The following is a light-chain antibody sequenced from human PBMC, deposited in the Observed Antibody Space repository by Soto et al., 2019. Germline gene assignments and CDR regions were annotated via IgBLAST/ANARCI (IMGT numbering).Light chain of an antibody. CDR3: QQYNTYSSLT. V-gene: IGKV1-5*01. CDR2: DSY. J-gene: IGKJ4*01. CDR1: QSVNNW. Sequence: DVQMTQSPSTLSASVGDSVTITCRASQSVNNWLDWYQQKPGKAPRLLIFDSYKLESGVPSRFSGSGYGTEFTLTISSLQPDDFATYYCQQYNTYSSLTFGGGTKVDIK.